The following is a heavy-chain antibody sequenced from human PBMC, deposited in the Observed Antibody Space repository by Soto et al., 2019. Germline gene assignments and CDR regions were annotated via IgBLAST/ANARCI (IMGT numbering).Heavy chain of an antibody. CDR2: IRSKAYGGTT. D-gene: IGHD4-4*01. CDR3: TRVDLTTVTVFDY. V-gene: IGHV3-49*03. CDR1: GFTFGDYA. Sequence: PGGSLRLSCTASGFTFGDYAMSWFRQAPGKGLEWVGFIRSKAYGGTTEYAASVKDRFTISRDDSKSIAYLQMNSLKTEDTAVYYCTRVDLTTVTVFDYWGQGTLVTVSS. J-gene: IGHJ4*02.